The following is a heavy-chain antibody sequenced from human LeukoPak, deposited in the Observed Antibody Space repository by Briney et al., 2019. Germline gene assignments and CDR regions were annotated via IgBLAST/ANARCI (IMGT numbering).Heavy chain of an antibody. Sequence: GGSLRLSCAVSGLTFSTDVMNWVRQAPGKGLEWVSSISGGGTSTYYADSVKGRFTISRDNSKTTLYLQMNSLRAEDTAVYYCAGSGYYLYYLNNWGQGTLVTVSS. CDR3: AGSGYYLYYLNN. J-gene: IGHJ4*02. V-gene: IGHV3-23*01. CDR2: ISGGGTST. D-gene: IGHD3-3*01. CDR1: GLTFSTDV.